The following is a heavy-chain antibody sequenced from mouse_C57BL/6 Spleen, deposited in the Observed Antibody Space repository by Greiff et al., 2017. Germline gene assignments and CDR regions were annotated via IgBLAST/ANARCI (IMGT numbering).Heavy chain of an antibody. V-gene: IGHV3-6*01. CDR1: GYSITSGYY. CDR2: ISYDGSN. Sequence: DVQLQESGPGLVKPSQSLSLTCSVTGYSITSGYYWNWIRQFPGNKLELMGYISYDGSNNYNPSLKNRISITRDTSKNPFFLKLNSLTTEDTATYYCASENPWVYFDVWGKGTTVTVSS. D-gene: IGHD4-1*01. J-gene: IGHJ1*03. CDR3: ASENPWVYFDV.